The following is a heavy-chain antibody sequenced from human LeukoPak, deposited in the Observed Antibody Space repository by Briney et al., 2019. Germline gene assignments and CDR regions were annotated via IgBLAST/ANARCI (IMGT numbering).Heavy chain of an antibody. V-gene: IGHV3-66*01. D-gene: IGHD1-26*01. J-gene: IGHJ4*02. CDR3: ARSKTGSYARPFDY. CDR2: LYSGGSS. Sequence: GGSLRLSCAASGVSVSSDYMSWVRQAPGKGLECVSLLYSGGSSHYTGSVKGRFTISRDKSKNMVFLQMNSLRAEDMAVYFCARSKTGSYARPFDYWGQGTLVTVSS. CDR1: GVSVSSDY.